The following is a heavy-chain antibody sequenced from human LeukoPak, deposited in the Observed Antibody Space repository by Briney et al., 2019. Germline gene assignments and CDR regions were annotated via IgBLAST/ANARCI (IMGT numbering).Heavy chain of an antibody. Sequence: GESLKISCKGSGYSFANYWIGWVRQMPGKGLEWMGIIYPGDSDTRYSPSFQGQVTISADKSISTAYLQWSSVRASDTAMYYCARDYGDKSLDYWGQGTLVTVSS. CDR1: GYSFANYW. CDR2: IYPGDSDT. V-gene: IGHV5-51*01. D-gene: IGHD4-17*01. J-gene: IGHJ4*02. CDR3: ARDYGDKSLDY.